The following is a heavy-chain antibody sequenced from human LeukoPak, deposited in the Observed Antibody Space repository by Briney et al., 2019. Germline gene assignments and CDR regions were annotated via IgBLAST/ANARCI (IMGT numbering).Heavy chain of an antibody. D-gene: IGHD4-17*01. CDR2: INPSGGST. V-gene: IGHV1-46*03. Sequence: ASVKVSCKASGYTFTSYYMHWVRQAPGQGLEWMGIINPSGGSTSYAQKFQGRVTMTRDPSTSTVYMELSSLRSEDPTVYYCAIDFSPPSEGDYPLVWGPGTL. CDR3: AIDFSPPSEGDYPLV. CDR1: GYTFTSYY. J-gene: IGHJ4*02.